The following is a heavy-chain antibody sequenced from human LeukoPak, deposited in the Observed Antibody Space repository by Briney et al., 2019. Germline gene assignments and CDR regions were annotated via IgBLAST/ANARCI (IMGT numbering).Heavy chain of an antibody. CDR3: AELGITMIGGV. CDR2: IKQDGSEK. D-gene: IGHD3-10*02. Sequence: PGGSLRLSCAASGFTFSSYWLSWVRQAPGKGLEWVANIKQDGSEKYYVDSVKGRFTISRDNAENSLYLQMTSLGAEDTAVYYCAELGITMIGGVWGKGTTVTISS. V-gene: IGHV3-7*01. CDR1: GFTFSSYW. J-gene: IGHJ6*04.